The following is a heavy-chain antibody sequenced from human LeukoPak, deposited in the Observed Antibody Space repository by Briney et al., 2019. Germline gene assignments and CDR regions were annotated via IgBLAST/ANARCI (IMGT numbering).Heavy chain of an antibody. Sequence: GGSLRLSCAASGFTFSSYAMSWVRQAPGKGLEWVSAISGSGGSTYYVDSVKGRFTISRDNSENTLYLQMNSLRAEDTAVHYCARDQSVTNYYYGMDVWGQGTTVTVSS. CDR3: ARDQSVTNYYYGMDV. V-gene: IGHV3-23*01. CDR1: GFTFSSYA. J-gene: IGHJ6*02. D-gene: IGHD4-17*01. CDR2: ISGSGGST.